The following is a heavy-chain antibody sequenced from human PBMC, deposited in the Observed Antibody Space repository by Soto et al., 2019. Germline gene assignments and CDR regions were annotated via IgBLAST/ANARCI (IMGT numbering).Heavy chain of an antibody. Sequence: QLQLQESGSGLVKPSQTLSLTCAVSGGSISSGGYSWSWIRQPPGKGLELIGYIYHSASTYYNPSLQSRVTISVDRSKHQLSLKLSSVTAADTAAYYCARVPDYWGQGTLVTVSS. V-gene: IGHV4-30-2*01. CDR3: ARVPDY. CDR2: IYHSAST. CDR1: GGSISSGGYS. J-gene: IGHJ4*02.